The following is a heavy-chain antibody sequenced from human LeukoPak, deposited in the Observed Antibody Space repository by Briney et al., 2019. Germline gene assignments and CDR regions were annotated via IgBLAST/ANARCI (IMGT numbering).Heavy chain of an antibody. J-gene: IGHJ6*02. D-gene: IGHD1-26*01. CDR2: TNTNNGNS. Sequence: GASVKVSCTASGYTFTNFHVHWVRQAPGQGLQWMGWTNTNNGNSNYEQAFQGRVAMTTDTSTRTAYMELRSLRSDDTAVYYCARDALIVGAIYYGMDVWGQGTTVTVSS. CDR3: ARDALIVGAIYYGMDV. CDR1: GYTFTNFH. V-gene: IGHV1-18*01.